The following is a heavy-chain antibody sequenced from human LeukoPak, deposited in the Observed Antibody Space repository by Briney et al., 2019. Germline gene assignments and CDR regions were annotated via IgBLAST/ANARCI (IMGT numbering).Heavy chain of an antibody. D-gene: IGHD6-6*01. CDR2: IIPILGIA. Sequence: SVKVSCKASGGTFSSYTISWVRQAPGQGLEWMGRIIPILGIANYAQEFQGRVTITADKSTSTAYMELSSLRSEDTAVYYCARAYSSSSGGGMDVWGQGTTVTVSS. CDR1: GGTFSSYT. J-gene: IGHJ6*02. CDR3: ARAYSSSSGGGMDV. V-gene: IGHV1-69*02.